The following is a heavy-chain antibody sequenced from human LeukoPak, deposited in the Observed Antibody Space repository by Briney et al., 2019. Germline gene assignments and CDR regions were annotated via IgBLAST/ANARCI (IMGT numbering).Heavy chain of an antibody. Sequence: SETLSLTCAVSGGSISSGDYYWSWIRQPPGKGLEWIGYIYHSGSTHYNPSLKSRVTISVEMSKNQISLNLRSVTAADTAVYYCASQYGSGHYHFDYWSQGTLVFVSP. D-gene: IGHD3-10*01. CDR3: ASQYGSGHYHFDY. CDR1: GGSISSGDYY. J-gene: IGHJ4*02. CDR2: IYHSGST. V-gene: IGHV4-30-4*01.